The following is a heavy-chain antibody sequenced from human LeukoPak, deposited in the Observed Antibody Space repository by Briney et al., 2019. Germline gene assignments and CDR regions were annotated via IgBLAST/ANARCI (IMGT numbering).Heavy chain of an antibody. Sequence: GGSLRLSCAASEFTFNNAWMNWVRQAPGKGLEWVGRIRSKTDGGTTDYAAPGTGRFTISRHDSKNTLYLQINRLKTEDTAVYYCSTGLIPATGYYWGQGTLVAVSS. D-gene: IGHD6-13*01. CDR1: EFTFNNAW. V-gene: IGHV3-15*01. CDR2: IRSKTDGGTT. J-gene: IGHJ4*02. CDR3: STGLIPATGYY.